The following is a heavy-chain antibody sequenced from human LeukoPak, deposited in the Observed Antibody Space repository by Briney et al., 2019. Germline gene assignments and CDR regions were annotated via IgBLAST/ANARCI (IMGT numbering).Heavy chain of an antibody. V-gene: IGHV3-7*01. CDR2: IKQDGSEK. CDR1: GFTFSSYW. CDR3: ARNQVGYYDFWSGYYIQ. D-gene: IGHD3-3*01. J-gene: IGHJ4*02. Sequence: PGGSLRLPCAASGFTFSSYWMSWVRQAPGKGREWVANIKQDGSEKYYVDSVKGRFTISRDNAKNSLYLQMNSLRAEDTAVYYCARNQVGYYDFWSGYYIQWGQGTLVTVSS.